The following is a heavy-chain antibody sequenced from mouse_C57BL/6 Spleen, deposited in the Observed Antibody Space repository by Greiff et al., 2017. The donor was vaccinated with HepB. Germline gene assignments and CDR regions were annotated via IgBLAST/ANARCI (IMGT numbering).Heavy chain of an antibody. CDR2: IYPGGGYT. CDR3: ARGKPMDY. V-gene: IGHV1-63*01. CDR1: GYTFTNYW. Sequence: VKVVESGAELVRPGTSVKMSCKASGYTFTNYWIGWAKQRPGHGLEWIGDIYPGGGYTNYNEKFKGKATLTADKSSSTAYMQFSSLTSEDSAIYYCARGKPMDYWGQGTSVTVSS. J-gene: IGHJ4*01.